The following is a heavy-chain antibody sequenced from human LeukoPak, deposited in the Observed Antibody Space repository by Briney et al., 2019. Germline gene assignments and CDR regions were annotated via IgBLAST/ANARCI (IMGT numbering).Heavy chain of an antibody. Sequence: PGGSLRLSCAASGFTFDDYAMPWVRQAPGKGLEWVSGISWNSGSIGYADSVKGRFTISRDNAKNSLYLQMNSLRAEDTALYYCAKDYYYDSSGYPDYWGQGTLVTVSS. V-gene: IGHV3-9*01. D-gene: IGHD3-22*01. CDR3: AKDYYYDSSGYPDY. CDR1: GFTFDDYA. J-gene: IGHJ4*02. CDR2: ISWNSGSI.